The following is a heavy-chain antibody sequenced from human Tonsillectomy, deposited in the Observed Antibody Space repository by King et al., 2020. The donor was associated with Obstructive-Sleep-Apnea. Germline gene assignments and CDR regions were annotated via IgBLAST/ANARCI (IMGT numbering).Heavy chain of an antibody. Sequence: VQLVESGGGLVQPGRSLRLSCAASGFTFDDYAMHWVRQAPGKGLEWVSGISWNSGSIGYADSVKGRFTHSRDNAKNSLYLQMNSLRAEDTALYYCAKGSSRWLYDASPPTGGQGTLVTVSS. CDR3: AKGSSRWLYDASPPT. J-gene: IGHJ4*02. CDR1: GFTFDDYA. D-gene: IGHD6-13*01. CDR2: ISWNSGSI. V-gene: IGHV3-9*01.